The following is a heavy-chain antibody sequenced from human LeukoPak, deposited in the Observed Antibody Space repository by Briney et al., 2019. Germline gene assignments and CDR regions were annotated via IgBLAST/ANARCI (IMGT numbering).Heavy chain of an antibody. D-gene: IGHD4-17*01. J-gene: IGHJ4*02. V-gene: IGHV3-7*01. CDR1: GFTFSSYW. CDR3: ARLDAGDAIDY. Sequence: GGSLRLSCAASGFTFSSYWMSWVRQAPGKGLEWVANIKQDGSEKYYVDSVKGRFTISRDNAKNTLYLQMNSLRAEDTAVYYCARLDAGDAIDYWGQGTLVTVSS. CDR2: IKQDGSEK.